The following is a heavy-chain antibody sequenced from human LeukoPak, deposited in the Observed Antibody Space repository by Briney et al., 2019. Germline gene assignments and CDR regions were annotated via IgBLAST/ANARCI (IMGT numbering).Heavy chain of an antibody. J-gene: IGHJ5*02. CDR1: GGSISSYY. CDR3: AREVRGVIRWNWFDP. D-gene: IGHD3-10*01. V-gene: IGHV4-59*01. CDR2: IYYSGST. Sequence: SSETLSLTCTVAGGSISSYYWSWIRQPPGKGLEWIGNIYYSGSTNYKTSLKSRVTISVDTSKNEFSLKLSSVTAADTAVYYCAREVRGVIRWNWFDPWGQGTLVTVSS.